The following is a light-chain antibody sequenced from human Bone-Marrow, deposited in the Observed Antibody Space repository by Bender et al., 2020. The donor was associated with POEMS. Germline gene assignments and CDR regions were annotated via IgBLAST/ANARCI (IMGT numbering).Light chain of an antibody. CDR3: CSYAGSSTHVV. CDR2: GVT. Sequence: QSALTQPASVSGSPGQSIIISCSGSSSDVGSYNLVSWYQHHPGQAPKLMIYGVTQRPSGVSDRFSGSKSGHTASLTISGLKTEDEADYYCCSYAGSSTHVVFGGGTKLTVL. J-gene: IGLJ2*01. V-gene: IGLV2-23*02. CDR1: SSDVGSYNL.